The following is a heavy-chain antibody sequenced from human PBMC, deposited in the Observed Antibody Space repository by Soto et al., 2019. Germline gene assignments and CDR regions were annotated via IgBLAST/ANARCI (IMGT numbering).Heavy chain of an antibody. Sequence: QVQLQQWGAGLVKPSETLSLSCAVYGQSFSGHYWAWIRQPPGKGLEWIGEINESGSTYYNPSLRSRVTISTDTSKNQFSLKLSSVSAADTAAYFCARGSGIVALPGELEDVKYDSWGQGTLVNVSS. CDR2: INESGST. CDR1: GQSFSGHY. V-gene: IGHV4-34*01. J-gene: IGHJ4*02. CDR3: ARGSGIVALPGELEDVKYDS. D-gene: IGHD1-1*01.